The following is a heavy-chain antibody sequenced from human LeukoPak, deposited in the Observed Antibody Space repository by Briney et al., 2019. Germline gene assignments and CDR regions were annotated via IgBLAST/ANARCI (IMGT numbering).Heavy chain of an antibody. Sequence: PGGSLRLSCAASGFTFSSYWMSWVRQAPGEGLEWVAKINQDGTEKAYVDSVRGRFTISRDNAKNSLFLQMNSLRAEDTAVYYCANGGWYGGRASPDYWGQGTLVTVSS. V-gene: IGHV3-7*03. D-gene: IGHD6-19*01. CDR2: INQDGTEK. J-gene: IGHJ4*02. CDR3: ANGGWYGGRASPDY. CDR1: GFTFSSYW.